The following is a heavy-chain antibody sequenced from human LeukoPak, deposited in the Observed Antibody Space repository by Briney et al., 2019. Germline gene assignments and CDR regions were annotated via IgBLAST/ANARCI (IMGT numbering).Heavy chain of an antibody. D-gene: IGHD1-14*01. Sequence: ASVTVSCKASGYTFTSYDINWVRQATGQGLEWMGWISAYNGNTNYAQKLQGRVTMTTNTSTSTAYMELRSLRSDDTAVYYCARKLINRNWFDPWGQGTLVTVSS. CDR2: ISAYNGNT. V-gene: IGHV1-18*01. CDR3: ARKLINRNWFDP. CDR1: GYTFTSYD. J-gene: IGHJ5*02.